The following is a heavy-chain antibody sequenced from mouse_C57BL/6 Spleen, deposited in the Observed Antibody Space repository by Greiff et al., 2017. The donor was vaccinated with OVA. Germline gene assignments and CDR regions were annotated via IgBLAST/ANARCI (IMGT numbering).Heavy chain of an antibody. J-gene: IGHJ1*03. CDR2: IYPGNSDT. V-gene: IGHV1-5*01. CDR1: GYTFTSYW. CDR3: TPYYGSSDWYFDV. Sequence: EVQLQQSGTVLARPGASVKMSCKTSGYTFTSYWMHWVKQRPGQGLEWIGAIYPGNSDTSYNQKFKGKAKLTAVTSASTAYMELSSLTNEDSAVYYCTPYYGSSDWYFDVWGTGTTVTVSS. D-gene: IGHD1-1*01.